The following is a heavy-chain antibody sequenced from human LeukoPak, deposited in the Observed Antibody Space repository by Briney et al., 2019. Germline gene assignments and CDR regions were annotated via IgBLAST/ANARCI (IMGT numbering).Heavy chain of an antibody. D-gene: IGHD3-22*01. V-gene: IGHV3-30-3*01. Sequence: GGSLRLSCAAPGFTFSSYAMHWVRQAPGKGLEWVAVISYDGSNKYYADSVKGRFTISRDNSKNTLYLQMNSLRAEDTAVYYCARGLTGDYYYYGMDVWGQGTTVTVSS. J-gene: IGHJ6*02. CDR3: ARGLTGDYYYYGMDV. CDR2: ISYDGSNK. CDR1: GFTFSSYA.